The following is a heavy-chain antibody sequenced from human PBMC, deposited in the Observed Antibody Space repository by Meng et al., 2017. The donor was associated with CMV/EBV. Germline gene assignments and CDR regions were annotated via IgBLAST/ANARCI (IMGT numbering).Heavy chain of an antibody. J-gene: IGHJ6*02. CDR3: ARELLPAAILGLSAYYYYYYGMDV. V-gene: IGHV3-49*04. CDR2: IRSKAYGGTT. Sequence: GESLKISCTASGFTLGDYAMSWVRQAPGKGLEWVGFIRSKAYGGTTEYAASVKGRFTISRDDPKSIAYLQMNSLKTEDTAVYYCARELLPAAILGLSAYYYYYYGMDVWGQGTTVTVSS. D-gene: IGHD2-2*01. CDR1: GFTLGDYA.